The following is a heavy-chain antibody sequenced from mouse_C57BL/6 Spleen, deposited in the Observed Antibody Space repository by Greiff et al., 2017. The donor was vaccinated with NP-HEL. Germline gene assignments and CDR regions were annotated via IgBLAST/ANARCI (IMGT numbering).Heavy chain of an antibody. CDR2: INPGSGGT. CDR3: ARGEGYERGFAY. J-gene: IGHJ3*01. V-gene: IGHV1-54*01. D-gene: IGHD2-2*01. Sequence: QVQLQQSGAELVRPGTSVKVSCKASGYAFTNYLIEWVKQRPGQGLEWIGVINPGSGGTDYNEKFKGKATLTADKSSSTAYMQLSSLTSEDSAVYFCARGEGYERGFAYWGQGTLVTVSA. CDR1: GYAFTNYL.